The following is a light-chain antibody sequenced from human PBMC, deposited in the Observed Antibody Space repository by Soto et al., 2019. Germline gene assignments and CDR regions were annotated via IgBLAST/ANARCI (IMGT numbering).Light chain of an antibody. CDR3: QQNYSGPLT. J-gene: IGKJ4*01. Sequence: MTQAPSALAAFVVAAGTSICRASQSISSYLNWYQQKPGKAPKLLIYAASSLQSGVPSRFSGIGSGTDFTLTISSLQPEDFATYYRQQNYSGPLTCGRGNKGDIK. CDR1: QSISSY. CDR2: AAS. V-gene: IGKV1-39*01.